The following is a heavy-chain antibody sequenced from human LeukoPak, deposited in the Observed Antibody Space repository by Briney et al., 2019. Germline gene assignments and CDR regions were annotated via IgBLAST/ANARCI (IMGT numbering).Heavy chain of an antibody. Sequence: PGGSLRLSCAASGFTFSSYSMNWVRQAPGKGLEWVSSISSSSSYIYYADSVKGRFTISRDNAKNSLYLQMNSLRAEDTAVYYCAREYVAAAGFDPWGQGTLVTVSS. V-gene: IGHV3-21*01. CDR3: AREYVAAAGFDP. D-gene: IGHD6-13*01. J-gene: IGHJ5*02. CDR1: GFTFSSYS. CDR2: ISSSSSYI.